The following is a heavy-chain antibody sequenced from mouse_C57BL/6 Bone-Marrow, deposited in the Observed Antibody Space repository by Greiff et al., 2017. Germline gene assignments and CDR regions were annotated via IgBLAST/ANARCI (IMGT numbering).Heavy chain of an antibody. CDR1: GFNIKDDY. D-gene: IGHD2-1*01. CDR3: TLIYYGNPAWFAY. Sequence: EVQLQESGAELVRPGASVKLSCTASGFNIKDDYMHWVKQRPEQGLEWIGWIDPENGDTEYASKFQGKATITADTSSNTAYLQLSSLTSEDTAVYYCTLIYYGNPAWFAYWGQGTLVSVSA. J-gene: IGHJ3*01. CDR2: IDPENGDT. V-gene: IGHV14-4*01.